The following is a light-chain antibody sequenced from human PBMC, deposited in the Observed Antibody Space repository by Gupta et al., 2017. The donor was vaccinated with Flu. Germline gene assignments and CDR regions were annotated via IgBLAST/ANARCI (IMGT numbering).Light chain of an antibody. CDR2: AAS. J-gene: IGKJ2*01. CDR1: ERIVNY. CDR3: QQRDLAASI. V-gene: IGKV1-39*01. Sequence: DIEMTQSPSSLSTSIGDTVAITCRASERIVNYLSWYQQKPGKAPRLLIYAASTLQRGVPSRFRGSGSGTDFTLTISRRQPEDFATYYCQQRDLAASIFGQGAKVEIK.